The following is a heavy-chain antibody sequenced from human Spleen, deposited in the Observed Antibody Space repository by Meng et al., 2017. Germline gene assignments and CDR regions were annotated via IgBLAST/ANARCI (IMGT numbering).Heavy chain of an antibody. D-gene: IGHD6-19*01. CDR2: INHSGTT. V-gene: IGHV4-34*01. Sequence: QLQLTPWGAGLLNPSETLSLTCAVYGGSFSGYSWSWVRQPPGKGLEWIGEINHSGTTNYNPSLKSRVTIAIDRSKNQFSLKLSSVTAADTAVYYCASWIYSCGWQWGQGTLVTVSS. J-gene: IGHJ4*02. CDR1: GGSFSGYS. CDR3: ASWIYSCGWQ.